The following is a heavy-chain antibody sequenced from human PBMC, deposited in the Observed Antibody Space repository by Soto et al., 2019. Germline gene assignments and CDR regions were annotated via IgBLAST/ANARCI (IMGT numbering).Heavy chain of an antibody. CDR1: GFSVSGSY. V-gene: IGHV3-53*01. D-gene: IGHD6-19*01. CDR3: SRGRGSGWLELFDS. J-gene: IGHJ4*02. CDR2: IYRGGGT. Sequence: PGGSLRLSCAASGFSVSGSYMGWVRQAPGKGLEWVSVIYRGGGTYYVDSVKGRFTISRDNSENTLYLQMNSLRADDTAVYYCSRGRGSGWLELFDSRGQGSLVTVSS.